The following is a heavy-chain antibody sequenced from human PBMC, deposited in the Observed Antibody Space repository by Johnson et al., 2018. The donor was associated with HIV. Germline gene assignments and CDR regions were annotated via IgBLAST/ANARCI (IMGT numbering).Heavy chain of an antibody. V-gene: IGHV3-30*02. J-gene: IGHJ3*02. CDR3: ARVGQKLVPVPRGAFDI. CDR1: GFTFSSYG. D-gene: IGHD6-6*01. CDR2: IRYDGRNK. Sequence: QVQLVESGGGVVQPGGSLRLSCAASGFTFSSYGMHWVRQAPGKGLEWVAFIRYDGRNKYYADSVKGRFTISRDNSKNTLYLQMNSLRAEDTAVYYCARVGQKLVPVPRGAFDIWGQGTMVTVSS.